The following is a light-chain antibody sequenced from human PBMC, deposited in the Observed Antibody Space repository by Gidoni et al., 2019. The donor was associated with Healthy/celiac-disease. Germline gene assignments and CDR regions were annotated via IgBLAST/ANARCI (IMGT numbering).Light chain of an antibody. CDR1: QSVSSY. Sequence: EIVLTQTPATLSLSPGERATLTCRASQSVSSYLAWYQQKPGQAPRLLIYAASNRATGIPARFSGIGSGTDFTLTISSLEPEDFAVYDCQQRSNWPLTFGGGTKVEIK. CDR2: AAS. CDR3: QQRSNWPLT. V-gene: IGKV3-11*01. J-gene: IGKJ4*01.